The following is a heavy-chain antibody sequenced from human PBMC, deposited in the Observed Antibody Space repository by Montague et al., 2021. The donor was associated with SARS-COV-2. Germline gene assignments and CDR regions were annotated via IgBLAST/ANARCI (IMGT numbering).Heavy chain of an antibody. Sequence: SETLSLTCTVSGDSITTYYWNWIRQPPGKGLEWLGSIFYTGSTNXNPSLKSRVTISLDTSKNQFFLKLTSVTAADTAVYYCARQAAGSYFYYGVDVWGQGTTVTVSS. CDR3: ARQAAGSYFYYGVDV. CDR1: GDSITTYY. D-gene: IGHD6-13*01. V-gene: IGHV4-59*12. J-gene: IGHJ6*02. CDR2: IFYTGST.